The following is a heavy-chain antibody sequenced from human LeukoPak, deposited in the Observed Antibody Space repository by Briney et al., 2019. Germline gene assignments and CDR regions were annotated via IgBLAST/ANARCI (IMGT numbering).Heavy chain of an antibody. D-gene: IGHD1-26*01. CDR2: ISSDESDK. CDR1: GFTSSNYA. Sequence: GGSLRLSCAASGFTSSNYAMHWVRQAPGKGLEWVAFISSDESDKYYADSVKGRFTISRDNSKNTLYLQVNSLRAEDTAVYYCAKGGKWDVTPFDYWGQGTLVTVSS. CDR3: AKGGKWDVTPFDY. J-gene: IGHJ4*02. V-gene: IGHV3-30-3*01.